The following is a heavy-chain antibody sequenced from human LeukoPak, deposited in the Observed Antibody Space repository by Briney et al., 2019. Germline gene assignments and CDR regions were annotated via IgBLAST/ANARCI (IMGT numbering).Heavy chain of an antibody. CDR1: GGSISSSSYY. D-gene: IGHD5-18*01. CDR3: AISIQLWTNNWFDP. CDR2: IYYSGST. J-gene: IGHJ5*02. V-gene: IGHV4-39*01. Sequence: PSETLSLTCTVSGGSISSSSYYWGRIRQPPGKGLEWIGSIYYSGSTYYNPSLKSRVTISVDTSKNQFSLKLSSVTAADTAVYYCAISIQLWTNNWFDPWGQGTLVTVSS.